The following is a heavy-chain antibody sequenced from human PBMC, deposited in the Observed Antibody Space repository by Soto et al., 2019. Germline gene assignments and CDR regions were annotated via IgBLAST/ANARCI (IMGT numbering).Heavy chain of an antibody. CDR1: GGTFSSYT. V-gene: IGHV1-69*02. Sequence: QVPLVQSGAEVKKPGSSVKVSCKASGGTFSSYTISWVRQAPGQGLEWMGRIIPILGIANYAQKFQGRVTITADKSTSTAYMELSSLRSEDTAVYYCASGEYSSGWYGFGYWGQGTLVTVSS. D-gene: IGHD6-19*01. J-gene: IGHJ4*02. CDR3: ASGEYSSGWYGFGY. CDR2: IIPILGIA.